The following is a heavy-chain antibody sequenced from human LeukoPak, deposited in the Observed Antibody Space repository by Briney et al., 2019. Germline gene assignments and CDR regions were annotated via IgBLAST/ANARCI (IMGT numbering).Heavy chain of an antibody. D-gene: IGHD5-18*01. Sequence: PSETLSLTCAVSGYSISSGYYWGWSRQPPGKGLEWIGSIYLGGSTYYNPSLKRRVTISVDTSKNQFSLKLSSVTAADTAVYYCARHVLSSGYSYGLNFDYWGQGTLVTVSS. CDR2: IYLGGST. V-gene: IGHV4-38-2*01. CDR3: ARHVLSSGYSYGLNFDY. CDR1: GYSISSGYY. J-gene: IGHJ4*02.